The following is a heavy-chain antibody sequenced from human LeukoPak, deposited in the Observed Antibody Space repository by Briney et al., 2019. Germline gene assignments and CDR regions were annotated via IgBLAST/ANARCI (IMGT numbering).Heavy chain of an antibody. CDR1: GFTFSSYA. J-gene: IGHJ4*02. Sequence: GGSLRLSCAASGFTFSSYAMSWVRQAPGKGPMWVSRICPDGTVTNYADSVKARFIISRDNARNTVYLQMNSLRVEDTAVYYCVRDFRSADYWGQGTLVTVSS. CDR3: VRDFRSADY. V-gene: IGHV3-74*01. CDR2: ICPDGTVT.